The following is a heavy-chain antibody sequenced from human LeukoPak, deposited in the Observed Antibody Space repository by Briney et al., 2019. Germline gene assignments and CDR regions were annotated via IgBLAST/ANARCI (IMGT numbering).Heavy chain of an antibody. CDR1: GFTFSSYA. J-gene: IGHJ4*02. Sequence: GGSLRLSCAASGFTFSSYAMSWVRQAPGKGPMWVSRICPDGTVTNYADSVKARFIISRDNARNTVYLQMNSLRVEDTAVYYCVRDFRSADYWGQGTLVTVSS. CDR3: VRDFRSADY. V-gene: IGHV3-74*01. CDR2: ICPDGTVT.